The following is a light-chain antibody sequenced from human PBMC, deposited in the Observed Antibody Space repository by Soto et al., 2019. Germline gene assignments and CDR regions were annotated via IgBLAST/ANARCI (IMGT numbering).Light chain of an antibody. Sequence: EIVLTQSPGTLSLSPGERATLSCRASQSVSSSYLAWYQQKPGQAPRLLIYGASSRATGIPVRFSGCGSGTDFTLTISRLEPEDFAVYYCQQYGSSPLGTFGQGTRLEIK. CDR2: GAS. J-gene: IGKJ5*01. CDR3: QQYGSSPLGT. V-gene: IGKV3-20*01. CDR1: QSVSSSY.